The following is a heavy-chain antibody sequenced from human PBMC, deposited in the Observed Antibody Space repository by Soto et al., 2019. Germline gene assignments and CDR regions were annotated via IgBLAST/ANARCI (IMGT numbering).Heavy chain of an antibody. Sequence: ASVKVSCKASGFSFSDYFMHWVRQAPGQGLEWMGIINPSGEITDYAQKFQGRVTITRDTSTSTAYMELSSLRSEDTAVYYCAREGTAMVVDAFDIWGQGTMVTVSS. J-gene: IGHJ3*02. V-gene: IGHV1-46*01. CDR1: GFSFSDYF. D-gene: IGHD5-18*01. CDR2: INPSGEIT. CDR3: AREGTAMVVDAFDI.